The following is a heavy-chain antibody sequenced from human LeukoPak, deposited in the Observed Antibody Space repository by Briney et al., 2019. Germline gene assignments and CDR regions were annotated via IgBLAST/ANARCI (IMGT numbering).Heavy chain of an antibody. J-gene: IGHJ4*02. Sequence: GGSLRLSCAASGFAFSDYWMSWVRQAPGKGLEWVASIKFDESEKHYMDSVKGRFTISRDSAKSSLYLQMNSLRAEDTAVYFRARVTTNGYFEYWGQGSLVTVSP. D-gene: IGHD1-1*01. CDR2: IKFDESEK. CDR3: ARVTTNGYFEY. CDR1: GFAFSDYW. V-gene: IGHV3-7*04.